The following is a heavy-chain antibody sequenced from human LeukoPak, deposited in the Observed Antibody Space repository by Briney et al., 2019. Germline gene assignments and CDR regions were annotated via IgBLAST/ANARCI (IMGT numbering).Heavy chain of an antibody. V-gene: IGHV1-46*01. CDR3: ARDGPVLRFLEWLPRYYYGMDV. J-gene: IGHJ6*02. CDR2: INPSGGST. D-gene: IGHD3-3*01. Sequence: GASVTVSCTASGYTFTSYYMHWVRQAPGQGLEWMGIINPSGGSTSYAQKFQGRVTMTRDASTSTVYMELSSLRSEDTAVYYCARDGPVLRFLEWLPRYYYGMDVWGQGTTVTVSS. CDR1: GYTFTSYY.